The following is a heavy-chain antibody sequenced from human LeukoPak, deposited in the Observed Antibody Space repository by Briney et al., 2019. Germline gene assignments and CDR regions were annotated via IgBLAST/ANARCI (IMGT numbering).Heavy chain of an antibody. Sequence: PGGSLRLSCAASRFTYTNYWMTWVRQAPGKGLEWVANINQDGSEEYYVDSVKGRFTVSRDNAKKSVYLQMSSLRAEDTAVYYCARERPLRYWGQGTLVTVSS. CDR3: ARERPLRY. CDR2: INQDGSEE. J-gene: IGHJ4*02. CDR1: RFTYTNYW. D-gene: IGHD6-25*01. V-gene: IGHV3-7*04.